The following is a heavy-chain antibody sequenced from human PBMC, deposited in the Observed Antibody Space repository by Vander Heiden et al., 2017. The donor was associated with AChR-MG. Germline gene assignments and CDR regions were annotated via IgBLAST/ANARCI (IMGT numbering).Heavy chain of an antibody. J-gene: IGHJ5*02. D-gene: IGHD3-16*01. Sequence: QVQLQESGPGLVKPSETLSLTCTVSGYSIRSGPHWGWVRQPPGKGLEWIGSIYHGGSTYYNPSLESRVTIAVDTSKNQFSLKVSSVTAADTAVYYCAREDYMSMTDWLDPWGQGTLVTVSS. CDR3: AREDYMSMTDWLDP. CDR2: IYHGGST. V-gene: IGHV4-38-2*02. CDR1: GYSIRSGPH.